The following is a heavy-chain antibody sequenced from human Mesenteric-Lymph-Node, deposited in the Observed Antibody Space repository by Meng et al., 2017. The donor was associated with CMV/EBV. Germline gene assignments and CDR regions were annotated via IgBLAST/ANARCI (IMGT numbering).Heavy chain of an antibody. J-gene: IGHJ5*02. CDR1: GFTFSSYE. Sequence: GGSLRLSCAASGFTFSSYEMNWVRQAPGKGLEWVSYISSGGSLIYYADSVKGRFTISRDNARNSLYLQMNSLRVEDTAVYYCVRDSVGATLRFDPWGQGTLVTVSS. D-gene: IGHD1-26*01. CDR3: VRDSVGATLRFDP. CDR2: ISSGGSLI. V-gene: IGHV3-48*03.